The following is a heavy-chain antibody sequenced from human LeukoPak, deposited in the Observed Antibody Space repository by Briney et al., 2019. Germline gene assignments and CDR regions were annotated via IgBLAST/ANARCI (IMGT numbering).Heavy chain of an antibody. V-gene: IGHV3-21*01. D-gene: IGHD6-6*01. J-gene: IGHJ4*02. CDR1: GFTFSSYS. CDR3: ARDSSSTDYY. Sequence: PGGSLRLSCAASGFTFSSYSMNWVRQAPGKGLEWVSSISSSSSYIYYADSVEGRFTISRDNAKNSLYLQMNSLRAEDTAVYYCARDSSSTDYYWGQGTLVTVSS. CDR2: ISSSSSYI.